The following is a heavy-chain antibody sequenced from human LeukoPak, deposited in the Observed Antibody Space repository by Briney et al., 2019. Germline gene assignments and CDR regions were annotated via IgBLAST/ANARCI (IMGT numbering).Heavy chain of an antibody. D-gene: IGHD3-10*01. CDR2: INHSGST. Sequence: PSETLSLTCAVYGGSFSGYYWSWIRQPPGKGLEWIGEINHSGSTNYNPSLKSRVTISVGTSKNQFSLKLSSVTAADTAVYYCARRHYGSGNIDSWGQGTLVTVSS. CDR1: GGSFSGYY. CDR3: ARRHYGSGNIDS. V-gene: IGHV4-34*01. J-gene: IGHJ4*02.